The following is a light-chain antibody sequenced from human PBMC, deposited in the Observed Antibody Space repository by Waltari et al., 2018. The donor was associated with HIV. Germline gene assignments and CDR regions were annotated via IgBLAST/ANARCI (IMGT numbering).Light chain of an antibody. J-gene: IGLJ1*01. CDR2: KDK. CDR1: ALPKQF. CDR3: QSTDITGTYAV. Sequence: YELTQSPSVSVSPGQTATINCFGDALPKQFAYWYQHKPGQAPVLLISKDKERPSGIPDRFSCSGSGTTVTLTISGVRAEDEADYYCQSTDITGTYAVFGPGTKVTVL. V-gene: IGLV3-25*03.